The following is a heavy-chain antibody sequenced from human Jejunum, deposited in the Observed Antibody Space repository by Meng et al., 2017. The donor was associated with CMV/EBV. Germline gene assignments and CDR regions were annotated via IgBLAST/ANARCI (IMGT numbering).Heavy chain of an antibody. CDR1: GFTFSAPF. D-gene: IGHD3-16*01. V-gene: IGHV3-72*01. CDR2: TRNKANSYTT. CDR3: ARDYGD. Sequence: LPCAASGFTFSAPFMAWVRQAPGKGLEWVGRTRNKANSYTTEYAASVKGRFIISRDGSKNSLYLQMNSLKIEDTAVYYCARDYGDWGEGTRVTVSS. J-gene: IGHJ4*02.